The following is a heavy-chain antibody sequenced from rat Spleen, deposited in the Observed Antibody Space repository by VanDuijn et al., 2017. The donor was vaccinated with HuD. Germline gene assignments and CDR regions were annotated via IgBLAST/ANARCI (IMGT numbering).Heavy chain of an antibody. CDR2: ISYGDSSGHSST. J-gene: IGHJ2*01. V-gene: IGHV5-29*01. CDR1: GFTFSDYG. CDR3: ARRHYGYTDYFDY. Sequence: EVQLVESGGGLVRPERSLKLSCAASGFTFSDYGMAWVRQAPTKGLEWVTTISYGDSSGHSSTYYRDSVKGRFTISRDNAKSTLSRQMDSLRSEDTATYYCARRHYGYTDYFDYWGQGVMVTVSS. D-gene: IGHD1-6*01.